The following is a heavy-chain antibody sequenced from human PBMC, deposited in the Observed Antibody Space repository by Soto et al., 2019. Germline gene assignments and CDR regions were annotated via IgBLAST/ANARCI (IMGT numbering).Heavy chain of an antibody. CDR2: ITWNSGTP. D-gene: IGHD6-19*01. V-gene: IGHV3-9*01. J-gene: IGHJ4*02. CDR3: VREAINSGWSGGRKYYFDY. Sequence: GGSQSLSSSAAECNFSGYAMHLVRQAPGKGLEWVSGITWNSGTPGYADSVKGRFTISRDNAKTSLYLQMNSLRVEDTALFYCVREAINSGWSGGRKYYFDYWGQGALVTVSS. CDR1: ECNFSGYA.